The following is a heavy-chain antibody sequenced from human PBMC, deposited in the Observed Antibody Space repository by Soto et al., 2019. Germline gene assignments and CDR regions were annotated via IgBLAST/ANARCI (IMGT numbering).Heavy chain of an antibody. J-gene: IGHJ5*02. D-gene: IGHD1-26*01. CDR2: ISGYNGNT. CDR3: ARDGILGTTQGSWFDP. CDR1: GYTFASYG. Sequence: QVQLVQSGAEVKEPGASVKVSCKASGYTFASYGINWVRQAPGQGLEWMGWISGYNGNTKYAQKFQGRATVTTDTSTSTGYMELRSLRSDDTAVYYCARDGILGTTQGSWFDPWGQGTLVTVSS. V-gene: IGHV1-18*01.